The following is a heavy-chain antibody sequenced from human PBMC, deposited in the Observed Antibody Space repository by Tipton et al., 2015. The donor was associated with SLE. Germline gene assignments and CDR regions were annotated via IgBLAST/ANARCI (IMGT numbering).Heavy chain of an antibody. CDR1: GGSLRSNDY. Sequence: LRLSCSVSGGSLRSNDYWGWIRQPPGKGLEWIASMYSRGSTYYNPSLKSRVTTSVDTSKNQFSLKLTSVTAADTAVYYCARLEYYYDTSAYYGIDWGQGTLVTVSS. CDR3: ARLEYYYDTSAYYGID. J-gene: IGHJ4*02. CDR2: MYSRGST. D-gene: IGHD3-22*01. V-gene: IGHV4-39*07.